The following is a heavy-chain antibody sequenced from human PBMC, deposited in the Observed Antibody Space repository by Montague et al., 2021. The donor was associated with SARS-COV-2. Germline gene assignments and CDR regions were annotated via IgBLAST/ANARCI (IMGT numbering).Heavy chain of an antibody. D-gene: IGHD3-10*01. CDR3: ARDPLDYGLWSSGSYYNAYYYYYGMDV. Sequence: SLRLSCAASGFTFSSYSMNWVRQAPGMGLEWVSSISSSSSYIYYADSVKGRFTISRDNAKNSLYLQMNSLRAEDTAVYYCARDPLDYGLWSSGSYYNAYYYYYGMDVWGQGTTVTVSS. V-gene: IGHV3-21*01. CDR2: ISSSSSYI. J-gene: IGHJ6*02. CDR1: GFTFSSYS.